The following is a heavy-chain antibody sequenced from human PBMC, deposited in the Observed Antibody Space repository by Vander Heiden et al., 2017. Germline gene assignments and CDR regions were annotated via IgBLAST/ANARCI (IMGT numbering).Heavy chain of an antibody. J-gene: IGHJ5*02. V-gene: IGHV1-2*02. CDR2: VSPKSGET. D-gene: IGHD4-17*01. CDR1: GLSCTGYY. Sequence: QVELVQSGAEVKKAGASVKVYCKAYGLSCTGYYVHWVRQAPGGRLEWMGWVSPKSGETSYAQNLLGRVTMTADTSINTVYMKLTRLSSDDTAIYFCAREGRLHWFPHWGQGSRVTVSS. CDR3: AREGRLHWFPH.